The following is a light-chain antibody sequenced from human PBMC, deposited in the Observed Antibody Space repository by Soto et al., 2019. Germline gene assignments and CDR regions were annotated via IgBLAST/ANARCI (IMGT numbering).Light chain of an antibody. V-gene: IGKV3-20*01. CDR3: QQYQTSLT. CDR1: QSISSIY. J-gene: IGKJ4*01. Sequence: IVLTQSPGTLSLSPGDRATLSCRASQSISSIYLAWYQQKSGQAPRLLIYGASSRATGIPARFSGRGSGTDFTLTISSLEPEDFAVYFCQQYQTSLTFGGGTTVEI. CDR2: GAS.